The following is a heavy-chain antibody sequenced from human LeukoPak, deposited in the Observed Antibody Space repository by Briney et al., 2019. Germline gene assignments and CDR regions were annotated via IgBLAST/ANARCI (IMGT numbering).Heavy chain of an antibody. CDR1: GGSISSYY. D-gene: IGHD3-10*01. CDR3: AREGSLWFGDSKFDP. J-gene: IGHJ5*02. Sequence: SETLSLTCTVSGGSISSYYWSWIRQPAGKGLEWIGRIYTSGSTNYNPSLKSRVTISVDTSKNQFSLKLSSVTAADTAVYYCAREGSLWFGDSKFDPWGQGTLVTVSS. V-gene: IGHV4-4*07. CDR2: IYTSGST.